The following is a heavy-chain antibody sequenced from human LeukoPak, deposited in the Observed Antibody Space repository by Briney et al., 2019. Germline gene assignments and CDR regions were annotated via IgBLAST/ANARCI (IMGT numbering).Heavy chain of an antibody. D-gene: IGHD3-3*01. CDR1: PFTFSDYY. J-gene: IGHJ4*02. V-gene: IGHV3-11*04. CDR2: ISASGSTI. CDR3: ARDVYYDFWSGYSHFDY. Sequence: GGSLRLSCAASPFTFSDYYMSWVRQAPGKGLEWVSYISASGSTIYYADSVRGRFVISRDDGKNSLYLQMNSLRAEDTAVYYCARDVYYDFWSGYSHFDYWGQGTLVTVSS.